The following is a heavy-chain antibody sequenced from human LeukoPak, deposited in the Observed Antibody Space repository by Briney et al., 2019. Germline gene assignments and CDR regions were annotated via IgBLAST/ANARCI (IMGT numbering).Heavy chain of an antibody. CDR1: GFTFSNYA. J-gene: IGHJ5*02. CDR2: ISSNGGST. D-gene: IGHD3-10*01. CDR3: ARDMYYGSRRHSPWFDP. Sequence: GGSLRLSCAASGFTFSNYAMHWVRQAPGKGLEYVSAISSNGGSTYYANSVEGRFTISRDNSKSTLYLQMGSLRAEDMAVYYCARDMYYGSRRHSPWFDPWGQGTLVTVSS. V-gene: IGHV3-64*01.